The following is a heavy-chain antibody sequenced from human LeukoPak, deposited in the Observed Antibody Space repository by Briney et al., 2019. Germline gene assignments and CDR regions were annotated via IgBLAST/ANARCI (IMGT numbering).Heavy chain of an antibody. J-gene: IGHJ3*02. CDR3: ARDVKPEIIVGATDAFDI. CDR2: ISSSSSYI. CDR1: GFTFSSYS. V-gene: IGHV3-21*01. Sequence: GGSLRLSCAASGFTFSSYSMNCVRQAPGKGLEWVSSISSSSSYIYYADSVKGRFTISRDNAKNSLYLQMNSLRAEDTAVYYCARDVKPEIIVGATDAFDIWGQGTMVTVSS. D-gene: IGHD1-26*01.